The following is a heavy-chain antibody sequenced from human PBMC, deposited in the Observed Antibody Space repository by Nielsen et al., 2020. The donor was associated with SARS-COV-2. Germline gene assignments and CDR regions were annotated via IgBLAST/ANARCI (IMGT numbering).Heavy chain of an antibody. CDR2: ISWNSGSI. V-gene: IGHV3-9*01. J-gene: IGHJ3*02. D-gene: IGHD1-26*01. CDR1: GFTFDDYA. Sequence: LKISCAASGFTFDDYAMHWVRQAPGKGLEWVSGISWNSGSIGYADSVKGRFTISRDNAKNSLYLQMNSLRAEDTALYYCAKDMGDSGLGAFDIWGQGTMVTVSS. CDR3: AKDMGDSGLGAFDI.